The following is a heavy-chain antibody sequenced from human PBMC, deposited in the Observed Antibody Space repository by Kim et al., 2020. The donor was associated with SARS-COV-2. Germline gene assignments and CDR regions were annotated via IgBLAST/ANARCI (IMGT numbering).Heavy chain of an antibody. CDR3: ARDLGIVGATYFDY. CDR2: ISAYNGNT. Sequence: ASVKVSCKASGYTFTSYGISWVRQAPGQGLEWMGWISAYNGNTNYAQKLQGRVTMTTDTSTSTAYMELRSLRSDDTAVYYCARDLGIVGATYFDYWGQGTLVTVSS. D-gene: IGHD1-26*01. V-gene: IGHV1-18*01. J-gene: IGHJ4*02. CDR1: GYTFTSYG.